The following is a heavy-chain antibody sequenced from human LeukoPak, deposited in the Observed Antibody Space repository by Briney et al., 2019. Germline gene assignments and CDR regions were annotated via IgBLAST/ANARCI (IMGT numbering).Heavy chain of an antibody. V-gene: IGHV3-48*03. D-gene: IGHD6-13*01. J-gene: IGHJ4*02. CDR1: GFTFSSYE. CDR2: ISSSGKTI. CDR3: ATTSIAAAVPGCFDY. Sequence: GRSLRLSCEASGFTFSSYEMNWVSQAPGKGLEWASYISSSGKTIYYADSAKGRFTVSRDNAKNSLYLQMNSLRAEDTAVYYCATTSIAAAVPGCFDYWGQGTLVTVFS.